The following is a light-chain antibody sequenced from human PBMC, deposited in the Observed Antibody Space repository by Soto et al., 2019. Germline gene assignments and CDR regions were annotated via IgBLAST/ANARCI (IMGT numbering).Light chain of an antibody. Sequence: DIQITQSPPAMSSSLLDIVTITCRASQDISNFLAWFQQKPGTVPKRLIYTASALQSGVPSRFSGSGSGTEFTLTISSLQPEDFATYYCLQHNSYPLTFGQGTRLEIK. J-gene: IGKJ5*01. V-gene: IGKV1-17*03. CDR1: QDISNF. CDR2: TAS. CDR3: LQHNSYPLT.